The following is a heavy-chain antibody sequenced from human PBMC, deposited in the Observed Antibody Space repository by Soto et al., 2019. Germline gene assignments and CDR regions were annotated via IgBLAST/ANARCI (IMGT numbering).Heavy chain of an antibody. V-gene: IGHV4-39*01. D-gene: IGHD3-16*01. Sequence: QLQLQESGPGLVKPSETLSLTCTVSGGSISSSSYYWGWIRQPPGKGLEWIGSIYYSGSTYYNPSLKSRVTISVDTSKNQFSLKLSSVTAADTAVYYCARQGGRYEYFQHWSQGTLVTVSS. CDR3: ARQGGRYEYFQH. CDR2: IYYSGST. CDR1: GGSISSSSYY. J-gene: IGHJ1*01.